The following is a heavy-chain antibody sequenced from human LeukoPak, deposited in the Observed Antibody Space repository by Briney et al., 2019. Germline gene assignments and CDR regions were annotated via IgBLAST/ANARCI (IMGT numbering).Heavy chain of an antibody. CDR2: IKQDGSDK. V-gene: IGHV3-7*01. D-gene: IGHD1-26*01. CDR1: GLTFRSYW. Sequence: GGSLRLSCAASGLTFRSYWMSWVRQAPGKGLDWVANIKQDGSDKYYVDSVKGRFTISRDNSKNTLYVQMNSLRAEDTAVYYCARVMSGSLDVDYWGQGTLVTVSS. CDR3: ARVMSGSLDVDY. J-gene: IGHJ4*02.